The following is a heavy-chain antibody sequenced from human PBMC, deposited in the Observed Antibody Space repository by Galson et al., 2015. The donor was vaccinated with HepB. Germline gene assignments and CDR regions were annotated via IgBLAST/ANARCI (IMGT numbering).Heavy chain of an antibody. CDR3: AKGAGQWLAASVDY. D-gene: IGHD6-19*01. Sequence: SLRLSCAASGFTFSSYGMHWVRQAPGKGLEWVAVISYDGSNKYYADSVKGRFTISRDNSKNTLYLQMNSLRAEDTAVYYCAKGAGQWLAASVDYWGQGTLVTVSS. V-gene: IGHV3-30*18. CDR1: GFTFSSYG. J-gene: IGHJ4*02. CDR2: ISYDGSNK.